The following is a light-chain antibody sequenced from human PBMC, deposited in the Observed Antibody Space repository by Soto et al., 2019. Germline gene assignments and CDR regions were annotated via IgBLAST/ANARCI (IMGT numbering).Light chain of an antibody. CDR3: SNNLV. CDR1: SSDVGGYNY. CDR2: EVS. Sequence: QSVLTQPPSASGSPGQSVTISCTGTSSDVGGYNYVSWYQQHPGKAPKLILYEVSKRPSGVPDRFSGSKSGNTASLTVSGLQAEDEADYAGSNNLVFGGGTQLTVL. V-gene: IGLV2-8*01. J-gene: IGLJ2*01.